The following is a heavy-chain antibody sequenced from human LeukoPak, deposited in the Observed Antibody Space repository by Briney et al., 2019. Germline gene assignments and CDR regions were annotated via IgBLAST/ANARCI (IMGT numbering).Heavy chain of an antibody. CDR2: IYPSDSDT. CDR1: GYTFHSYW. Sequence: GESLKISCKGSGYTFHSYWIAWVRQMPGKGLEWMGIIYPSDSDTRYSPSFQGQVTISVDKSISTAYLQWSSLKASDTAMYYCGRPGYSGYEFDYWGQGTLVTVSS. D-gene: IGHD5-12*01. V-gene: IGHV5-51*01. CDR3: GRPGYSGYEFDY. J-gene: IGHJ4*02.